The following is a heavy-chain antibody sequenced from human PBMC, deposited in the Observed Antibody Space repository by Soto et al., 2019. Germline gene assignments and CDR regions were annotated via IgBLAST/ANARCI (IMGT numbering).Heavy chain of an antibody. D-gene: IGHD3-9*01. CDR2: ISAYSGNT. CDR3: ARESYYDILTGQYYYYGMDV. CDR1: GYTFTSYG. Sequence: ASVKVSCKASGYTFTSYGISWVRQAPGQGLEWMGWISAYSGNTNYAQKLQGRVTMTTDTSTSTAYMELRSLRSDDTAVYYCARESYYDILTGQYYYYGMDVWGQGTTVTVSS. J-gene: IGHJ6*02. V-gene: IGHV1-18*01.